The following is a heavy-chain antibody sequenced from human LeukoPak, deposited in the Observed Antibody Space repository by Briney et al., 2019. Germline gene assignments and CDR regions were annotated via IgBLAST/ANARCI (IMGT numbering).Heavy chain of an antibody. CDR2: ISAYNGNR. CDR1: GYTFTSSG. D-gene: IGHD4/OR15-4a*01. V-gene: IGHV1-18*01. J-gene: IGHJ6*03. Sequence: ASVKVSCKASGYTFTSSGISWVRQAPGQGLEWMGWISAYNGNRNHAQKLQGRVTMTTDTSTSTAYMELRSLRSDDTAVYYCARVDYVPSYYYYYMDVWGTRTTVTVSS. CDR3: ARVDYVPSYYYYYMDV.